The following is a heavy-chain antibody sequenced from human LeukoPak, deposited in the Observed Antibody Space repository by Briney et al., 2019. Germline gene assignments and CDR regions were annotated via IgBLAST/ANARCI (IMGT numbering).Heavy chain of an antibody. D-gene: IGHD7-27*01. Sequence: PGGSLRLSCAASGFTFSTYWMNWVRQTRGKGLQWVANIKEDGSEKNYVDSVKGRFTISRDNAQNSLYLQMNSLRGEDTAVYYCARGANWAADYWGQGTLVTVSS. CDR2: IKEDGSEK. CDR3: ARGANWAADY. CDR1: GFTFSTYW. J-gene: IGHJ4*02. V-gene: IGHV3-7*05.